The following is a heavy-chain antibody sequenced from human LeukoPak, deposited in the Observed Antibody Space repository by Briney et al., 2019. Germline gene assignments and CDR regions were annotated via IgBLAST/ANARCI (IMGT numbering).Heavy chain of an antibody. J-gene: IGHJ4*02. CDR1: GFTVSSSY. Sequence: GGSLRLSCAASGFTVSSSYLSWVRQAPGKGLEWVSLIYSGGSTYYADSVKGRFTISRDNSRPPLYLQMNSLRVEDTAVYYCARDRAYGSGSYLNWGQGTLVTVSS. CDR3: ARDRAYGSGSYLN. V-gene: IGHV3-66*01. D-gene: IGHD3-10*01. CDR2: IYSGGST.